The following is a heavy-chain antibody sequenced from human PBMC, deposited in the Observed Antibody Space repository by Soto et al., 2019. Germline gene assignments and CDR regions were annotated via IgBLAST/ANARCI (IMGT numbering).Heavy chain of an antibody. Sequence: SETLSLTCTVSGGSISSSSYYWGWIRQPPGKGLEWIGSIYYSGSTYYNPSLKIQVTISVDTSKNQFSLKLGSVTAADTAVYYCAIAGGSWELRRPFDYWGQGTLVTVSS. CDR3: AIAGGSWELRRPFDY. V-gene: IGHV4-39*01. CDR1: GGSISSSSYY. J-gene: IGHJ4*02. CDR2: IYYSGST. D-gene: IGHD1-26*01.